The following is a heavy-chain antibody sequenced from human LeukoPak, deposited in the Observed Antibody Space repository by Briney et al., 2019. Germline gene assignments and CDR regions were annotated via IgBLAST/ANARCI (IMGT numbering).Heavy chain of an antibody. J-gene: IGHJ4*02. CDR2: ISSSSSYI. CDR1: GFTFSSYS. V-gene: IGHV3-21*01. Sequence: GGSLRLSCAASGFTFSSYSMNWVRQAPGKGLEWVSSISSSSSYIYYADSVKGRFTISRDNAENTLYLQMNSLRVEDTAVYYCVRSAFHAGSGNYYDYWGQGTLVTVSS. D-gene: IGHD3-22*01. CDR3: VRSAFHAGSGNYYDY.